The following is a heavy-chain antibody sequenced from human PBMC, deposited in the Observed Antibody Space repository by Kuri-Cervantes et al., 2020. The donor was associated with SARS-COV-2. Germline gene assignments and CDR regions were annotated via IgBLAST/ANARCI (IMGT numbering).Heavy chain of an antibody. CDR1: GGSISSHY. CDR2: IYTSGTT. CDR3: ARGLIAASAGIYFDT. Sequence: SETLSLTCTVSGGSISSHYWSWIRQPAGKGLEWIGRIYTSGTTDYNPSLKGRVSMSLDTSRNRFSLTLHSVTGADTAVYFCARGLIAASAGIYFDTWGQGSLVTVSS. J-gene: IGHJ4*02. D-gene: IGHD6-13*01. V-gene: IGHV4-4*07.